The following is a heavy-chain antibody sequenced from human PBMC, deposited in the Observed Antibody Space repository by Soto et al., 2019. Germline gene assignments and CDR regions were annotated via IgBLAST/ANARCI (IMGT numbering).Heavy chain of an antibody. CDR1: GYTFGNNY. CDR3: ARMATSGTLNWFDP. Sequence: ASVKVSCKASGYTFGNNYISWGRQATGQGLEWMRWMNPNSGNTVYAQKFQGRVSMTRNTSITTAYLELSSLRSDDTAIYYRARMATSGTLNWFDPCGQGTMVTLSS. CDR2: MNPNSGNT. J-gene: IGHJ5*02. V-gene: IGHV1-8*01.